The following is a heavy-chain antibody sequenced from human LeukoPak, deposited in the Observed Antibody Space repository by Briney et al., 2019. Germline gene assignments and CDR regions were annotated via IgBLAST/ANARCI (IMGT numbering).Heavy chain of an antibody. V-gene: IGHV3-48*04. D-gene: IGHD3-22*01. CDR3: ARATSYYSDSSGYYDY. CDR2: ISSSSSTI. CDR1: GFTFSSYS. J-gene: IGHJ4*02. Sequence: GGSLRLSCAASGFTFSSYSMNWVRQAPGKGLEWVSYISSSSSTIYYADSVKGRFTISRDNAKNSLYLQMNSLRAEDTAVYYCARATSYYSDSSGYYDYWGQGTLVTVSS.